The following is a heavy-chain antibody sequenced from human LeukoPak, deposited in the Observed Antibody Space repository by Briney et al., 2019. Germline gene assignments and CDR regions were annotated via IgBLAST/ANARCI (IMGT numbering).Heavy chain of an antibody. V-gene: IGHV3-7*03. CDR3: ARGDGYCSSTSCPYYFDY. J-gene: IGHJ4*02. Sequence: GGSLRLSCAASGFTFSSYWMSWVRQAPGKGLEWVAHIKQDGSEKYYVDSVKGRFTISRDNAKNSLYLQMNSLRAEVTAVYYCARGDGYCSSTSCPYYFDYWGQGTLVTVSS. D-gene: IGHD2-2*03. CDR2: IKQDGSEK. CDR1: GFTFSSYW.